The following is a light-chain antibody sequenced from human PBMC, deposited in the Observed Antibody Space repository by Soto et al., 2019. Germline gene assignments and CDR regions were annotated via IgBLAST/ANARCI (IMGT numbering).Light chain of an antibody. CDR1: SSDVGGYNY. CDR3: CSYVGSPRYV. V-gene: IGLV2-11*01. CDR2: DVS. Sequence: QSALTQPRSVSGSPGQSVTISCTGTSSDVGGYNYVSWYQQHPGKAPKVMIYDVSERPSGVPDRFSGSKSGNTASLTISGVQAEDEADYDCCSYVGSPRYVFRTGTKRTV. J-gene: IGLJ1*01.